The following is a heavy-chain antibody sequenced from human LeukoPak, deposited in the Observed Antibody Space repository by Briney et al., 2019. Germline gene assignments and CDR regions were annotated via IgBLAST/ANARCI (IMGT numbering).Heavy chain of an antibody. J-gene: IGHJ5*02. V-gene: IGHV1-18*01. CDR1: GYNFGNFG. CDR3: ARGFSRQQLSS. CDR2: ISGYKENT. Sequence: ASVKVSCKASGYNFGNFGITWVRQAPGQRLEWMGCISGYKENTKYAEKFQDRVTMTSDGHTTTAYLEVRSLRSDDTAIYYCARGFSRQQLSSWGQGTLVIVSS. D-gene: IGHD6-13*01.